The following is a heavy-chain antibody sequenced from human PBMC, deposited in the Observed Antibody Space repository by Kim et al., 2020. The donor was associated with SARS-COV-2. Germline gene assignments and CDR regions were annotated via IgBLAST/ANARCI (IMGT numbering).Heavy chain of an antibody. V-gene: IGHV4-39*07. CDR1: GGSISSSSYY. D-gene: IGHD2-21*02. J-gene: IGHJ3*02. Sequence: SETLSLTCTVSGGSISSSSYYWGWIRQPPGKGLEWIGSIYYSGSTYYNPSLKSRVTISVDTSKNQFSLKLSSVTAADTAVYYCARALSIVVVTDAFDIWGQGTMVTGSS. CDR3: ARALSIVVVTDAFDI. CDR2: IYYSGST.